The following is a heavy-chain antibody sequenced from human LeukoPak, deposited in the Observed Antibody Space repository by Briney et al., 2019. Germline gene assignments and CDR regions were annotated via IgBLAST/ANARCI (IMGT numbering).Heavy chain of an antibody. CDR2: ISGSGGST. D-gene: IGHD2-2*02. CDR1: GFTVSSNY. V-gene: IGHV3-23*01. J-gene: IGHJ4*02. Sequence: GGSLRLXCAASGFTVSSNYMSWVRPAPGKGLEWVSAISGSGGSTYYADSVKGRFTISRDNSKNTLYLQMNSLRAEDTAVYYCAKAYCSSTSCYTDYWGQGTLVTVSS. CDR3: AKAYCSSTSCYTDY.